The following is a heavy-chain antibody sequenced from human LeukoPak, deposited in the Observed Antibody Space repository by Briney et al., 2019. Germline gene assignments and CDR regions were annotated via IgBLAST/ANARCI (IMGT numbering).Heavy chain of an antibody. CDR2: IYSGGST. Sequence: GGSLRLSCAASGFTVSSNYMSWVRQAPGKGLEWVSVIYSGGSTYYADSVKVRFTISRDNSKNTLCLQMNSLRAEDTAVYYCARGACSSTSCYYGNYYFDSWGQGTLVTVSS. V-gene: IGHV3-53*01. CDR3: ARGACSSTSCYYGNYYFDS. D-gene: IGHD2-2*01. J-gene: IGHJ4*02. CDR1: GFTVSSNY.